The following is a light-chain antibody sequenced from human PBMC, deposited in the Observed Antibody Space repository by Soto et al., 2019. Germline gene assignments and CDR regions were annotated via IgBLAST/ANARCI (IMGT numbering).Light chain of an antibody. CDR3: LQDYGYPRT. CDR2: GAS. Sequence: AIQMTQSPSSLSSSVGDRVTITCRASQGIRTELWWYQQKPGKPPKLLIYGASTFEGGGPSRCSGSGSTTDFTLTISSLQHEDFATYYWLQDYGYPRTFGQGTKLEIK. V-gene: IGKV1-6*01. J-gene: IGKJ1*01. CDR1: QGIRTE.